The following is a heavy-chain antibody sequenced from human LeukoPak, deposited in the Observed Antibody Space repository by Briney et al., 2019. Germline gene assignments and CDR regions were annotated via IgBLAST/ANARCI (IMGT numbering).Heavy chain of an antibody. CDR1: GGTFSSYA. J-gene: IGHJ6*03. V-gene: IGHV1-69*05. CDR3: ATNTYSSGWYYYYYMDV. CDR2: IIPIFGTA. D-gene: IGHD6-19*01. Sequence: SVKVSCKASGGTFSSYAISWVRQAPGQGLEWMGGIIPIFGTANYAQKLQGRVTMTTDTSTSTAYMELRSLRSDDTAVYYCATNTYSSGWYYYYYMDVWGKGTTVTVSS.